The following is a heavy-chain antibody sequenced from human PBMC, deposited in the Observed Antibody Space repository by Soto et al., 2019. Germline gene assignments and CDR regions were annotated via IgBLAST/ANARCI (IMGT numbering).Heavy chain of an antibody. Sequence: ASVKVSCKASGYTFTSYGISWVRQAPGQGLEWMGWISAYNGNTNYAQKLQGRVTMTTDTSTSTAYMELRSLRSDDTAVYYCARDRRCSGGSCYSDDFDYWGQGTLVTVSS. D-gene: IGHD2-15*01. V-gene: IGHV1-18*01. J-gene: IGHJ4*02. CDR2: ISAYNGNT. CDR3: ARDRRCSGGSCYSDDFDY. CDR1: GYTFTSYG.